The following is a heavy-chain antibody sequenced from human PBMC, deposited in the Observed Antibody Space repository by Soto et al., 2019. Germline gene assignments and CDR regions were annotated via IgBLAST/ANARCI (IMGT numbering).Heavy chain of an antibody. D-gene: IGHD6-13*01. Sequence: SETLSLTCTVSGGSISSHYWSRIRQPPGKGLEWIGYIYYSGSTNYNPSLKSRVTISVDTSKNQFSLKLSSVTAADTAVYYCARVAGAAVFYYYYGMDVWGQGTTVTVSS. CDR2: IYYSGST. CDR3: ARVAGAAVFYYYYGMDV. CDR1: GGSISSHY. V-gene: IGHV4-59*11. J-gene: IGHJ6*02.